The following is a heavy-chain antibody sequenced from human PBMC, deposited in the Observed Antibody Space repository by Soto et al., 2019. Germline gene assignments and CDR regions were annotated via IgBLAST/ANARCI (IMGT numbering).Heavy chain of an antibody. D-gene: IGHD1-1*01. CDR3: ARILNDQLPPYYYAMDV. CDR2: ISPSDSAA. V-gene: IGHV3-48*03. J-gene: IGHJ6*02. CDR1: GFTFSRYE. Sequence: EDQLVASGGRLVHPGGSLRLSCSASGFTFSRYEMNWVRQGPGRGLEWISYISPSDSAAYYADSVKGRFTITRDNVKSTLILIMNTLRADDTTVYYCARILNDQLPPYYYAMDVWRQGTRVTVSS.